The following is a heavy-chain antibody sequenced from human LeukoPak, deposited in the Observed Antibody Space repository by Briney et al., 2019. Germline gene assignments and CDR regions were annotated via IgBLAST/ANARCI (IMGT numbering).Heavy chain of an antibody. CDR1: TFTFSNHW. CDR3: ARDIPSADLTSFDY. J-gene: IGHJ4*02. CDR2: ISYDGSNK. D-gene: IGHD3-10*01. Sequence: GGSLRLSCAASTFTFSNHWMNWVRQAPGKGLEWVAVISYDGSNKYYADSVKGRFTISRDNPKNTLYLQMNSLRAEDTAVYYCARDIPSADLTSFDYWGQGTLVTVSS. V-gene: IGHV3-30-3*01.